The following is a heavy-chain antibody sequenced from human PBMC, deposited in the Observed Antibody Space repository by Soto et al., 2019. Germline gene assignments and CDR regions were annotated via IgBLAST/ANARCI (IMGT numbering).Heavy chain of an antibody. Sequence: EVQLLESGGGLGQPGGSLRLSCAASGFTFSSYAMSWVRQAPGKGLEWVSGISGSGGSTYYADSVKGRFTISRDNSKNTLYLQMNSLRAEDTAVYYCAKDIWDDYDSAGYYYASWFDPWGQGTLVTVSS. D-gene: IGHD3-22*01. CDR2: ISGSGGST. CDR3: AKDIWDDYDSAGYYYASWFDP. CDR1: GFTFSSYA. J-gene: IGHJ5*02. V-gene: IGHV3-23*01.